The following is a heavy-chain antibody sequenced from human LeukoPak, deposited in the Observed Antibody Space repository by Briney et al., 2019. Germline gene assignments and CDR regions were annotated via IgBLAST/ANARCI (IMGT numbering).Heavy chain of an antibody. D-gene: IGHD6-6*01. Sequence: SETLSLTCTVSGGSISSYYWSWIRQPPGKGLEWIGYIYYSGSTNYNPSLKSRVTISVDTSKNQFSLKLSTVTAADTAVYYCARSEYSSRPFYYYYYMDVWGKGTTVTVSS. CDR2: IYYSGST. CDR1: GGSISSYY. J-gene: IGHJ6*03. CDR3: ARSEYSSRPFYYYYYMDV. V-gene: IGHV4-59*01.